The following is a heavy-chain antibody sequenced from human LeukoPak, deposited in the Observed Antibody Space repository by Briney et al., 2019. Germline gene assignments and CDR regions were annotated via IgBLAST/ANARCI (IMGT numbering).Heavy chain of an antibody. V-gene: IGHV4-61*02. J-gene: IGHJ2*01. CDR1: GGSISSGSYY. D-gene: IGHD2-2*02. Sequence: SETLSLTCTVSGGSISSGSYYWSWIRQPAGKGLEGIGRIYTSGSTNYNPSLKSRVTISVDTSKNQFSLKLSSVTAADTAVCYCANSGGVECSSGTCYTTWYFDLWGRGTLVTVSS. CDR2: IYTSGST. CDR3: ANSGGVECSSGTCYTTWYFDL.